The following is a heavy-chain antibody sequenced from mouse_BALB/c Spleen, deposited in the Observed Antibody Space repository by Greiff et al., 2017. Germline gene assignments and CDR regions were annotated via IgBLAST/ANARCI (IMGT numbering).Heavy chain of an antibody. CDR1: GYSITSDYA. V-gene: IGHV3-2*02. CDR2: ISYSGST. CDR3: AIYYRYDAWFAY. Sequence: VQLKESGPGLVKPSQSLSLTCTVTGYSITSDYAWNWIRQFPGNKLEWMGYISYSGSTSYNPSLKSRISITRDTSKNQFFLQLNSVTTEDTATYYCAIYYRYDAWFAYWGQGTLVTVSA. D-gene: IGHD2-14*01. J-gene: IGHJ3*01.